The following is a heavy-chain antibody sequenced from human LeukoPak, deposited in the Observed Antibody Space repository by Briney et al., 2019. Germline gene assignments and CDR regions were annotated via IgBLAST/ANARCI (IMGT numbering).Heavy chain of an antibody. CDR2: INENGRGK. CDR3: ARDSDVPFDY. J-gene: IGHJ4*02. Sequence: GGALRLSCAASGFIFNSYWMSWVRQAPGKGLEGVGHINENGRGKLYVDSVKGRFTMSRDNAKTSLFLEMNSLGAGDTAVYYCARDSDVPFDYWGQGTLVTVSS. CDR1: GFIFNSYW. D-gene: IGHD3-16*01. V-gene: IGHV3-7*01.